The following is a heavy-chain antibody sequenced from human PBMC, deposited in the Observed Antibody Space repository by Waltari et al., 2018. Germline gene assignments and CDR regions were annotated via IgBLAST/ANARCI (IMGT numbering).Heavy chain of an antibody. CDR2: IKSKSDGETT. V-gene: IGHV3-15*01. CDR3: TALKS. CDR1: VFSFNNTW. J-gene: IGHJ5*02. Sequence: EVQLVESGGGLVKPGGSLRLSCAASVFSFNNTWLSWVRQAPGKGLEWVGRIKSKSDGETTDYSAPVKGRFTISRDDSKTTLYLQMNSLKTEDTAVYFCTALKSWGQGALVIVSS.